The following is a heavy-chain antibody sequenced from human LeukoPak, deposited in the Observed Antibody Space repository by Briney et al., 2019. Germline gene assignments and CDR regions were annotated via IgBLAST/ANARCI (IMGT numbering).Heavy chain of an antibody. CDR2: ISAYNGNT. J-gene: IGHJ3*02. CDR1: GYTFTSYG. V-gene: IGHV1-18*01. D-gene: IGHD3-22*01. Sequence: ASVKVSCKASGYTFTSYGISWVRQAPGQGLEWMGWISAYNGNTNYAQKLQGRVTMTTDTSTSTAYMELRSLRSDDTAVYYCARDITMIVRGAFDIWGQGTMVTVSS. CDR3: ARDITMIVRGAFDI.